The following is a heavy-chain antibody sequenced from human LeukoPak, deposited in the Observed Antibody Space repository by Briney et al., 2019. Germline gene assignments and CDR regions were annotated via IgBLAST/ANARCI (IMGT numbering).Heavy chain of an antibody. CDR2: MSYDGSNK. Sequence: GGSLRLSCAASGFTFSSYAMHWVRQAPGKGLEWVAVMSYDGSNKYYADSVKGRFSISRDNSKTTLYLQMNSLRAEDTAVYYCARDLQDIVVVPAAPYYYYGMDVWGQGTTVTVSS. CDR3: ARDLQDIVVVPAAPYYYYGMDV. D-gene: IGHD2-2*01. CDR1: GFTFSSYA. V-gene: IGHV3-30-3*01. J-gene: IGHJ6*02.